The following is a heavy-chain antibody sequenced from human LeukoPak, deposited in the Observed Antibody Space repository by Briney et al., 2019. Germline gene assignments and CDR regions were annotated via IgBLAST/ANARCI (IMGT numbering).Heavy chain of an antibody. V-gene: IGHV4-4*07. Sequence: GSLRLSCAASGFTFSSYWMSWIRQPAGKGLEWIGRIYTSGSTNYNPSLKSRVTMSVDTSKNQFSLKLSSVTAADTAVYYCARERVIAAASVFDYWGQGTPVTVSS. CDR1: GFTFSSYW. CDR3: ARERVIAAASVFDY. J-gene: IGHJ4*02. CDR2: IYTSGST. D-gene: IGHD6-13*01.